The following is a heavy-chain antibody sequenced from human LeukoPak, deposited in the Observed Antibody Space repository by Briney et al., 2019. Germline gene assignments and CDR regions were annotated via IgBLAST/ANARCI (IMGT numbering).Heavy chain of an antibody. CDR1: GGTSSSYA. D-gene: IGHD4-17*01. Sequence: SVKVSCKASGGTSSSYAISWVRQAPGQGLEWMGGIIPIFGTANYAQKFQGRVTITTDESTSTAYMELRSLRSEDTAVYYCARDVGYGDYVGWGQGTLVTVSS. V-gene: IGHV1-69*05. J-gene: IGHJ4*02. CDR3: ARDVGYGDYVG. CDR2: IIPIFGTA.